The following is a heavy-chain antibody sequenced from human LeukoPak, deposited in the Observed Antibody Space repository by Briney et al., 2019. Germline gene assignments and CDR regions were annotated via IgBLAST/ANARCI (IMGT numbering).Heavy chain of an antibody. D-gene: IGHD2-15*01. CDR1: GGTFSCYA. J-gene: IGHJ4*02. CDR3: ARDSRGGSCYDS. CDR2: IIPILGIA. V-gene: IGHV1-69*10. Sequence: ASVKVSCKASGGTFSCYAISWVRQAPGQGLEWMGWIIPILGIANYAQKFQGRVTITAVKSTSTAYMELRSLRSEDTAVYYCARDSRGGSCYDSWGQGTLVTVSS.